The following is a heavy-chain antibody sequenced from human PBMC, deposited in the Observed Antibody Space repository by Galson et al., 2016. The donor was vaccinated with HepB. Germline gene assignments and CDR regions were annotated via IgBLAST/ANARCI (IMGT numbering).Heavy chain of an antibody. J-gene: IGHJ4*02. V-gene: IGHV4-4*02. Sequence: SETLSLTCAVSGVSISSSDWWSWVRQPPGQGLEWIGQIFHGGRVNYTPALASRVTISIDTSNNHFSLRLTSVTAADTALYYCARQYWGGPSDYWGQGMLVTVSS. CDR2: IFHGGRV. CDR1: GVSISSSDW. D-gene: IGHD2/OR15-2a*01. CDR3: ARQYWGGPSDY.